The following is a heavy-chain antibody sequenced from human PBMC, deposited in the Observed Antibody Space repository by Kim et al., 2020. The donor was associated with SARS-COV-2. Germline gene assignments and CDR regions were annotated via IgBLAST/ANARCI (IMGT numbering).Heavy chain of an antibody. CDR3: ARDHRYDFWSGSTHTATSYYYYYGMDV. CDR2: IIPIFGTA. CDR1: GGTFSSYA. V-gene: IGHV1-69*13. J-gene: IGHJ6*02. Sequence: SVKVSCKASGGTFSSYAISWVRQAPGQGLEWMGGIIPIFGTANYAQKFQGRVTITADESTSTAYMELSSLRSEDTAVYYCARDHRYDFWSGSTHTATSYYYYYGMDVWGQGTTVTVSS. D-gene: IGHD3-3*01.